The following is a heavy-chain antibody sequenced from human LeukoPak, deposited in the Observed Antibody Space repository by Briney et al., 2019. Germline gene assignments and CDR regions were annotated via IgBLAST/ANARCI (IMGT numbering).Heavy chain of an antibody. J-gene: IGHJ4*02. D-gene: IGHD3-10*01. CDR1: GFTFSNYA. CDR3: ARGEGVRGVYDY. Sequence: PGGSLRLSCAASGFTFSNYAMSWVRQAPGKGLEWVSAIGTAGDTYYPGSVKGRFTISRENAKNSLYLQMNSLRAGDTAVYYCARGEGVRGVYDYWGQGTLVTVSS. CDR2: IGTAGDT. V-gene: IGHV3-13*01.